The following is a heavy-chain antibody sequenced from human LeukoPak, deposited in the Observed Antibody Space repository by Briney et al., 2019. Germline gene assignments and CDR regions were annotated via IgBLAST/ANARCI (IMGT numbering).Heavy chain of an antibody. CDR2: ISSSSSYI. J-gene: IGHJ4*02. D-gene: IGHD3-10*01. Sequence: GGSLRLSCAASGFTFSSYTMNWVRQGPGKGLEWVSSISSSSSYIYYADSMKGRFTISRDNAKNSLYLQMNSLRAEDTAVYYCARASGSGSYPLDYWGQGTLVTVSS. V-gene: IGHV3-21*04. CDR3: ARASGSGSYPLDY. CDR1: GFTFSSYT.